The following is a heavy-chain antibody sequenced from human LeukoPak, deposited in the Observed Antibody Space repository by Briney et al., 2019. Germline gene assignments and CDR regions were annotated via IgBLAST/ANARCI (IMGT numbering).Heavy chain of an antibody. CDR3: ARDNVGNYGDYRALVWFDP. D-gene: IGHD4-17*01. Sequence: GGSLRLSCAASGFTFSSYSMNWVRQAPGKGLEWVSSISSSSSYIYYADSVKGRFTISRDNAKNSLYLQMNSLRAEDTAVYYCARDNVGNYGDYRALVWFDPWGQGTLVTVSS. CDR2: ISSSSSYI. J-gene: IGHJ5*02. V-gene: IGHV3-21*01. CDR1: GFTFSSYS.